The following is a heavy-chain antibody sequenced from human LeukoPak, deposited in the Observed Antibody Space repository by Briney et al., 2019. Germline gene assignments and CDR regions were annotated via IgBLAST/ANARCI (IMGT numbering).Heavy chain of an antibody. CDR2: IYPGDSDT. D-gene: IGHD1-1*01. J-gene: IGHJ3*02. Sequence: GESLKISCKGSGYRFTSYWIGWVRPMSGKGLEWMGIIYPGDSDTRYSPPFQGQVTISVDKSINTAYLQWSGLKASDTAMYYCARHVVPDTTLTTGAFDTWGQGTMVTVSS. CDR3: ARHVVPDTTLTTGAFDT. CDR1: GYRFTSYW. V-gene: IGHV5-51*01.